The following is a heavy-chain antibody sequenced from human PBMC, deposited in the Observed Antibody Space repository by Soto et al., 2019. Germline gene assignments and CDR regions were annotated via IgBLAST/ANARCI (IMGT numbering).Heavy chain of an antibody. CDR3: ARDRARGVVVVAATFPPGY. D-gene: IGHD2-15*01. Sequence: SLRLSCAASGFTFSSYAMHWVRQAPGKGLEWVAVISYDGSNKYYADSVKGRFTISRDNSKNTLYLQMNSLRAEDTAVYYCARDRARGVVVVAATFPPGYWGQGTLVTVSS. V-gene: IGHV3-30-3*01. CDR1: GFTFSSYA. CDR2: ISYDGSNK. J-gene: IGHJ4*02.